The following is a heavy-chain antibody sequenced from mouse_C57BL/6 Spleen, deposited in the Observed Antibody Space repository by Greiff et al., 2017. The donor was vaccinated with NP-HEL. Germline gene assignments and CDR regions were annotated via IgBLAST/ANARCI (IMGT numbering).Heavy chain of an antibody. Sequence: QVQLKQPGPELVKPGASVKISCKASGYSFTSYYIHWVKQRPGQGLEWIGWIYPGSGNTKYNEKFKGKATLTADTSSSTAYMQLSSLTSEDSAVYYGARSGIDYYGSSAWFAYWGQGTLVTVSA. CDR3: ARSGIDYYGSSAWFAY. J-gene: IGHJ3*01. D-gene: IGHD1-1*01. V-gene: IGHV1-66*01. CDR1: GYSFTSYY. CDR2: IYPGSGNT.